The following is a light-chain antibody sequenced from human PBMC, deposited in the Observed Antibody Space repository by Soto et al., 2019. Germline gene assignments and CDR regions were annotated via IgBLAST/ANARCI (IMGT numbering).Light chain of an antibody. CDR2: EVS. CDR3: SSYTSSSTVV. J-gene: IGLJ2*01. CDR1: SSDVGGYNY. V-gene: IGLV2-14*01. Sequence: QSFLTQPASVSGSPGQSITISCTGTSSDVGGYNYVSWYQQHPGKAPKLMIYEVSNRPSGVSNRFSGSKSGNTASLTISGLQAEDEADYYCSSYTSSSTVVFGGGTKLTVL.